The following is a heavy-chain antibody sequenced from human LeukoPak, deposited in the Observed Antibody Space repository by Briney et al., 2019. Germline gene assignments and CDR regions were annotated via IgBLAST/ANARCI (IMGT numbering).Heavy chain of an antibody. V-gene: IGHV3-9*01. J-gene: IGHJ4*02. CDR1: GFTFDEFA. Sequence: PGRSLRLSCAASGFTFDEFAVHWVRQVPGKGLEWVSGIRWNSGSIGYADSVKGRSTISRDNAKNSLYLQMKSLRAEDTALYYCAKDLSVAGTEGFDYWGQGTLVTVSS. CDR3: AKDLSVAGTEGFDY. D-gene: IGHD6-19*01. CDR2: IRWNSGSI.